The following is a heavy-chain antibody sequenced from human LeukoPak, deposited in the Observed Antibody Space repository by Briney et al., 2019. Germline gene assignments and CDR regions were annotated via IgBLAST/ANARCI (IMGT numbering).Heavy chain of an antibody. V-gene: IGHV3-48*03. CDR3: TTLGYHLDS. D-gene: IGHD3-22*01. CDR2: FAGSDTTK. Sequence: PGGSLRLSCAASGFDLCAYEMNWVRQAPGKGLEWVAYFAGSDTTKYYADSVRGRFTISRDNAKNSLYLQMNSLRAEDTALYYCTTLGYHLDSWGQGTLVTVSS. J-gene: IGHJ4*02. CDR1: GFDLCAYE.